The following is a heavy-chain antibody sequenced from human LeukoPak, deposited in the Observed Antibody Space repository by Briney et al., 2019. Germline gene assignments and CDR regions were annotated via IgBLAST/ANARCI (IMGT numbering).Heavy chain of an antibody. J-gene: IGHJ4*02. Sequence: ASVKVSCKASGYTFTGYYMHWVRQAPGQGLEWMGRINPNSGGTNYAQKFQGRVTMTRDTSISTAYMELSWLRSDDTAVYYCARVAYDILTGNDYWGQGTLVTVSS. CDR1: GYTFTGYY. D-gene: IGHD3-9*01. CDR3: ARVAYDILTGNDY. V-gene: IGHV1-2*06. CDR2: INPNSGGT.